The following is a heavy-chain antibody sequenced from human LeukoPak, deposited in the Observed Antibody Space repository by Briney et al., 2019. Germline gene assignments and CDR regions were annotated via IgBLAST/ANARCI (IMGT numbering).Heavy chain of an antibody. V-gene: IGHV3-23*01. Sequence: GASLSFSCAASGFIISSYAMSWVGQAPGQVLEWVSGMSGNGGTTYYADSVKGRFTISRDTSKNTLYLQMNNLRVEDTAVYYCARRDYYDSSGYSPLFDYWGGGTLVTVSS. CDR3: ARRDYYDSSGYSPLFDY. J-gene: IGHJ4*02. D-gene: IGHD3-22*01. CDR2: MSGNGGTT. CDR1: GFIISSYA.